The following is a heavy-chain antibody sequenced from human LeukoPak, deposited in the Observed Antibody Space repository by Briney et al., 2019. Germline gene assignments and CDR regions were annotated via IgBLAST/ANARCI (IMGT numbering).Heavy chain of an antibody. D-gene: IGHD3-22*01. Sequence: GGSLRLSCAASGFTFSSYWMSWVRQAPGKGLEWVANIKQDGSEKYYVGSVKGRFTISRDNAKNSLYLQMNSLRAEDTAVYYCARDRNYYDSSGYGMDVWGQGTTVTVSS. CDR3: ARDRNYYDSSGYGMDV. CDR1: GFTFSSYW. V-gene: IGHV3-7*01. CDR2: IKQDGSEK. J-gene: IGHJ6*02.